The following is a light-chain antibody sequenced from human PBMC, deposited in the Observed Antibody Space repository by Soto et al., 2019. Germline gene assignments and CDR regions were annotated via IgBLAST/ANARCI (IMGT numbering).Light chain of an antibody. CDR1: SSDVGGYKY. Sequence: QSVLTQPASVSGSPGQSITISCTGTSSDVGGYKYVSWYQQHPGKAPKLMIYEFSNRPSGVSHRFSGSKSGNTASLTISGLQAEDEADYYCSSYTSSTTVVFGGGTKVTVL. J-gene: IGLJ2*01. V-gene: IGLV2-14*01. CDR3: SSYTSSTTVV. CDR2: EFS.